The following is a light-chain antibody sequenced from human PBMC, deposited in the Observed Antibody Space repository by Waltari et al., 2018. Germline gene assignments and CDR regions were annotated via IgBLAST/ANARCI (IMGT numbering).Light chain of an antibody. J-gene: IGKJ5*01. CDR3: QQYYSTPPIT. CDR2: WAS. CDR1: QSVLYSSNNKNY. V-gene: IGKV4-1*01. Sequence: DIVMTQSPDSLAVSLGERATINCKSRQSVLYSSNNKNYLAWYQQKPGQPPKLLIYWASTRESGVPDRFSGSGSGTDFTLTINSLQAEDVAVYYCQQYYSTPPITFGQGTRLEIK.